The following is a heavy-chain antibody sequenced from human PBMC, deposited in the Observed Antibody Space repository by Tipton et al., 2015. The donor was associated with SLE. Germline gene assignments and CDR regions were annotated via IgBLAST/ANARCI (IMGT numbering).Heavy chain of an antibody. CDR3: ARTLGAIAHTVYDAFDI. D-gene: IGHD1-26*01. J-gene: IGHJ3*02. V-gene: IGHV4-61*05. CDR2: IHYSGTT. CDR1: GASISSNTYY. Sequence: TLSLACSISGASISSNTYYWGWIRQPPGKGLEWIGYIHYSGTTHDNPSLKSRVTMSVDMSKNQFSLRLTSVTAADTAVYYCARTLGAIAHTVYDAFDIWGQGKMVTVSS.